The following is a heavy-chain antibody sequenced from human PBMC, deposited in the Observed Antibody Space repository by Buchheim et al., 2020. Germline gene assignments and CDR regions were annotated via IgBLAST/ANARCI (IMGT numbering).Heavy chain of an antibody. CDR2: ISASGDVI. J-gene: IGHJ5*01. V-gene: IGHV3-48*02. CDR1: GFTFSTFS. Sequence: EVQLVESGGGLVQPGGSLRLSCAASGFTFSTFSMNWVRQAPGKGLEWLSYISASGDVIYYADSVRGRFTISRDIAKNTLFLQMNSLGDEDTAVYYCARRFDSWGQGTL. CDR3: ARRFDS.